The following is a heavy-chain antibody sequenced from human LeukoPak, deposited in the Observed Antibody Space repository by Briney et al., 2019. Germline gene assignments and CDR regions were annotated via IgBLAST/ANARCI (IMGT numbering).Heavy chain of an antibody. V-gene: IGHV3-33*01. CDR3: ARDRVGGTNYFDY. D-gene: IGHD1-26*01. CDR2: IWYDGNSK. Sequence: PGGSLRLSCAASGFTFSSYGMHWVRQAPGKGLEWVAIIWYDGNSKFYADSVKGRFTISRDNSKNTLYLQMNSLRAEDTAVYYCARDRVGGTNYFDYWGQGTLVTVSS. CDR1: GFTFSSYG. J-gene: IGHJ4*02.